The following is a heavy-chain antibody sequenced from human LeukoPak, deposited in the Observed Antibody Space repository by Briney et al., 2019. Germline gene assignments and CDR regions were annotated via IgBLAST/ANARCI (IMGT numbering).Heavy chain of an antibody. CDR3: AFSTVDIVATIIDY. D-gene: IGHD5-12*01. J-gene: IGHJ4*02. CDR1: GFTFSSYG. CDR2: IRYDGSNK. Sequence: GGSLRLSCAASGFTFSSYGMHWVRQAPGKGLEWVAFIRYDGSNKYYADSVKGRFTISRDNSKNTLYLQMNSLRAEDTAVYYCAFSTVDIVATIIDYWGQGTLVTVSS. V-gene: IGHV3-30*02.